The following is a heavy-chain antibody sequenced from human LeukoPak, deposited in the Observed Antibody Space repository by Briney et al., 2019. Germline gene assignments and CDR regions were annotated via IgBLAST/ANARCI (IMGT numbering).Heavy chain of an antibody. Sequence: SQTLSLTCTVSGGSISSYYWSWIRQPPGKGLEWIGYIYYSGSTNYNPSLKSRVTISVDTSKNQFSLKLSSVTAADTAVYYCAREREPYSSSSHAFDIWGQGTMVTVSS. V-gene: IGHV4-59*01. J-gene: IGHJ3*02. CDR2: IYYSGST. CDR3: AREREPYSSSSHAFDI. CDR1: GGSISSYY. D-gene: IGHD6-13*01.